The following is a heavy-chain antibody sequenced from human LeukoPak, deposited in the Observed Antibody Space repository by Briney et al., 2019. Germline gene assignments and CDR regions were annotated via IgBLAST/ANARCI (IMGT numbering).Heavy chain of an antibody. D-gene: IGHD6-19*01. V-gene: IGHV3-30*02. J-gene: IGHJ4*02. CDR2: IQYHGRDK. CDR3: AREGGRTVAGTFDN. Sequence: GGSLRLSCAASGFTFRSSGMHWVRQAPGKGLEWVAFIQYHGRDKYYADSVKGRFTISRDNSKDTLYMEVNSLRAEDTAVYYCAREGGRTVAGTFDNWGQGTLVTVSS. CDR1: GFTFRSSG.